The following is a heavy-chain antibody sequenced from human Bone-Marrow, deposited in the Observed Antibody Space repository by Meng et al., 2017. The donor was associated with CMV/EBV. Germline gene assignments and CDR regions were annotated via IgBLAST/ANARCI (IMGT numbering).Heavy chain of an antibody. CDR1: GFTFDDYG. J-gene: IGHJ4*02. Sequence: GESLKISCAASGFTFDDYGMSWVRQAPGKGLEWVSGINWNGGSTGYADSVKGRFTISRDNAKNSLYLQMNSLRAEDTALYYCARAHLRGGYDYWGQGTLVTVSS. V-gene: IGHV3-20*04. CDR2: INWNGGST. D-gene: IGHD3-10*01. CDR3: ARAHLRGGYDY.